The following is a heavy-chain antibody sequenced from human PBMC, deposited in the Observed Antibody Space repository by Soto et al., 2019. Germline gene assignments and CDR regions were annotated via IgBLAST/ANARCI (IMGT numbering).Heavy chain of an antibody. CDR1: GFTFSSYA. CDR3: ARNILTDYFYYYAMDA. Sequence: LRLSCAASGFTFSSYAMHWVRQAPGKGLEWVAVISYDGSNRYYADSVKGRLTISRDNSKNTLFLQMNSLRAEDTAVYYCARNILTDYFYYYAMDAWGQGTTVTVSS. J-gene: IGHJ6*02. D-gene: IGHD3-9*01. V-gene: IGHV3-30-3*01. CDR2: ISYDGSNR.